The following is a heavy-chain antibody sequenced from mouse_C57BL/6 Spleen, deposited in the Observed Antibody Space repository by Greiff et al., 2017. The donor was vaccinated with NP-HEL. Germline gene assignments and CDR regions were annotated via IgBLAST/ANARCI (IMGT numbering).Heavy chain of an antibody. V-gene: IGHV1-4*01. CDR3: ARSKEAMDY. J-gene: IGHJ4*01. CDR2: INPSSGYT. Sequence: VMLVESGAELARPGASVKMSCKASGYTFTSYTMHWVKQRPGQGLEWIGYINPSSGYTKYNQKFKDKATLTADKSSSTAYMQLSSLTSEDSAVYYCARSKEAMDYWGQGTSVTVSS. D-gene: IGHD1-3*01. CDR1: GYTFTSYT.